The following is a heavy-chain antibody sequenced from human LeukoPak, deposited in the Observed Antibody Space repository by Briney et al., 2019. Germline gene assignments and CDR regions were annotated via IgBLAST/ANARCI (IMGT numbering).Heavy chain of an antibody. D-gene: IGHD3-10*01. V-gene: IGHV1-18*01. CDR2: ISAYNGST. CDR3: AGMWFGELSGI. J-gene: IGHJ3*02. CDR1: GYTFTSYG. Sequence: ASVKVSCKASGYTFTSYGISWVRQAPGQGLEWMGWISAYNGSTNYAQKLQGRVIMTTDTSTSTAYMELRSLRSDDTAVYYCAGMWFGELSGIWGQGTMVTVSS.